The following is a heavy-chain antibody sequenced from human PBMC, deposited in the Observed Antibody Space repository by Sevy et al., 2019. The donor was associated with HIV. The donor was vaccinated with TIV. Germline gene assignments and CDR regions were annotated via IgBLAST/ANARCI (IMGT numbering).Heavy chain of an antibody. CDR3: ARDPRIYGDYLLAYFDY. D-gene: IGHD4-17*01. J-gene: IGHJ4*02. V-gene: IGHV3-23*01. CDR1: GFTFSNSA. Sequence: GGSLRLSCAASGFTFSNSAMSWVRQAPGKGLEWVAAISDSGGFKFHADSVKGRFTISRDDSKNTVFLQMDSLRAEDTAVYYCARDPRIYGDYLLAYFDYWGQGTLVTVSS. CDR2: ISDSGGFK.